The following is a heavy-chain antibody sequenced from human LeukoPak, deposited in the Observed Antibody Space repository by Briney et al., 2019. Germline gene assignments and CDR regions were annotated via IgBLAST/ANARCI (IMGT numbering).Heavy chain of an antibody. V-gene: IGHV4-59*01. J-gene: IGHJ2*01. Sequence: SETLSLTCTVSGGSISSYYWSWIRQPPGKRLEWIGYTSYSGSTDYNPSLKSRVTMSVDTSKNQFSLKLSSVTAADKAVYYCGRRTYYDTLTGYTYWYFDLWGRGTLVTVSS. D-gene: IGHD3-9*01. CDR1: GGSISSYY. CDR2: TSYSGST. CDR3: GRRTYYDTLTGYTYWYFDL.